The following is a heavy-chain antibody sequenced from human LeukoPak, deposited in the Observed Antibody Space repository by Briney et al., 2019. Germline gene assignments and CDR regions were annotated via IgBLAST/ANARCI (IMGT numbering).Heavy chain of an antibody. CDR2: IRFDGSNK. D-gene: IGHD3-10*01. CDR3: AKDRRGTVVRGPIMQTRDYYFEY. J-gene: IGHJ4*02. Sequence: GGSLRLSCAASGFIFSSYGMHWVRQAPGKGLEWVAFIRFDGSNKYYADSVKGRFTISRDNSKDTLYLQMNSLRAEDTAVYYCAKDRRGTVVRGPIMQTRDYYFEYWGQGTLVTVSS. V-gene: IGHV3-30*02. CDR1: GFIFSSYG.